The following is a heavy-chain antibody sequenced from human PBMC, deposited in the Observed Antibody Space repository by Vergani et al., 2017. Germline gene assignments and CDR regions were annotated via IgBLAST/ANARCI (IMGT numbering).Heavy chain of an antibody. D-gene: IGHD5-24*01. CDR3: ARVNRDGYNYFFY. V-gene: IGHV4-34*01. Sequence: QVQLQQWGAGLLKPSETLSLTCAVYGGSFSGYYWSWIRQPPGKGLEWIGEINHSGSTNYNPSLKSRVTISVDTSKNQFSLKLSSVTAADTAVYYCARVNRDGYNYFFYWGQGTLVTVSS. CDR2: INHSGST. CDR1: GGSFSGYY. J-gene: IGHJ4*02.